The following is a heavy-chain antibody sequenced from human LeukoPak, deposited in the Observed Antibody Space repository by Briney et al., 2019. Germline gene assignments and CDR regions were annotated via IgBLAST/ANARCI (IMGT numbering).Heavy chain of an antibody. CDR1: GGSFSGYY. Sequence: SETLSLTCAVYGGSFSGYYWSWIRQPPGKGLEWIGEINHSGSTNYNPSLKSRVTISVDTSKNQFSLKLSSVTAADTAVYYCARDREVRDFWSGYYKRLNDAFDIWGQGTMVTVSS. V-gene: IGHV4-34*01. D-gene: IGHD3-3*01. J-gene: IGHJ3*02. CDR3: ARDREVRDFWSGYYKRLNDAFDI. CDR2: INHSGST.